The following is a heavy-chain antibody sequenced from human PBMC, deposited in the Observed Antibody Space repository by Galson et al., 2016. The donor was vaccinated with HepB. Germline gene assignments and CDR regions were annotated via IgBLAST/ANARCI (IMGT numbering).Heavy chain of an antibody. J-gene: IGHJ4*02. CDR2: IRPYNGVT. CDR3: ARRQLLFGYNQDGFDS. Sequence: SVKVSCKASGYCFVGFGLTWVRQAPGRGFEWMGWIRPYNGVTDYAQKFQGRLTMSTDTSTNTAYMELSSLRSDDTAVYYCARRQLLFGYNQDGFDSWGQGTLVTVSS. V-gene: IGHV1-18*01. CDR1: GYCFVGFG. D-gene: IGHD2-21*01.